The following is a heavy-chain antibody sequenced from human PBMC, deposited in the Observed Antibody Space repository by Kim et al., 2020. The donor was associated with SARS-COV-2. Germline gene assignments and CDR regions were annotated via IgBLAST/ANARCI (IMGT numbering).Heavy chain of an antibody. D-gene: IGHD6-19*01. CDR2: ISFDGSNK. CDR1: GFTFSSYG. CDR3: AKGPLQWMDPIVVGMDV. Sequence: GGSLRLSCAASGFTFSSYGMHWVRQAPGKGLEWVAVISFDGSNKYYADSVKGRFTISRDNSNNTLYLQMNSLRVDDTAVFYCAKGPLQWMDPIVVGMDVWGQGTTVTVSS. J-gene: IGHJ6*02. V-gene: IGHV3-30*18.